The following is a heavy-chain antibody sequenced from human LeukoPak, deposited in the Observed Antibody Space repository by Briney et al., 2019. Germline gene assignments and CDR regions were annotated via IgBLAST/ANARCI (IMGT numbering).Heavy chain of an antibody. CDR3: ARGGDWFDFDY. CDR2: FYTSATP. CDR1: GGSISRGSYF. D-gene: IGHD3-9*01. V-gene: IGHV4-61*02. J-gene: IGHJ4*02. Sequence: SETLSLTCTVSGGSISRGSYFWSWIRQPAGKGLEWIGRFYTSATPNYNPSLKSRVTISVDTSRNQFSLKLSSVTAADTAVYYCARGGDWFDFDYWGQGTLVTVSS.